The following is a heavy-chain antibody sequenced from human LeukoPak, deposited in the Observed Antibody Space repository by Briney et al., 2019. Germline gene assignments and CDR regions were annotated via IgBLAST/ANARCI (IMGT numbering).Heavy chain of an antibody. Sequence: ASVKVSCKASGYTFTSYAISWVRQAPGQGLEWMGWISAYNGNTNYAQKLQGRVTMTTDTSTSTAYMELRSLRSDDTAVYYCARDLKNCTNGVCPYYFDYWGQGTLVTVSS. D-gene: IGHD2-8*01. J-gene: IGHJ4*02. CDR3: ARDLKNCTNGVCPYYFDY. CDR1: GYTFTSYA. CDR2: ISAYNGNT. V-gene: IGHV1-18*01.